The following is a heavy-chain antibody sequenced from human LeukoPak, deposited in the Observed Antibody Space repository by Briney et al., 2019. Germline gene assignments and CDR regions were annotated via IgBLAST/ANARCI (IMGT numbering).Heavy chain of an antibody. V-gene: IGHV4-59*01. J-gene: IGHJ4*02. CDR3: ARADYGGKAPEY. CDR2: IYYSGST. CDR1: GGSISSYY. D-gene: IGHD4-23*01. Sequence: PSETLSLTCTVSGGSISSYYWSWIRQPPGKGLEWIGYIYYSGSTNYNPSLKSRVTISVDTSKNQFSLKLSSVTAADAAVYYCARADYGGKAPEYWGQGTLVTVSS.